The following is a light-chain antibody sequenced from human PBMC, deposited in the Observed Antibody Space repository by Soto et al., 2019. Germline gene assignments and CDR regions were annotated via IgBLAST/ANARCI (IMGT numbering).Light chain of an antibody. V-gene: IGKV3-15*01. J-gene: IGKJ4*01. CDR1: QSVSSN. CDR3: QQYNVLALT. CDR2: VAS. Sequence: EIVMTQSPATLSVSPGERATLSCRASQSVSSNLALYQQKPGQTPRLLIYVASTRATGIPARFSGSGSGREFTLTISSLHSEDFAVYYCQQYNVLALTFGGGTKVEFK.